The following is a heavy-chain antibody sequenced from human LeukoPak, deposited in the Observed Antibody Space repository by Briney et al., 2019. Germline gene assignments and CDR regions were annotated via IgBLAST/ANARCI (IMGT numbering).Heavy chain of an antibody. J-gene: IGHJ6*02. V-gene: IGHV1-18*01. D-gene: IGHD1-26*01. Sequence: ASVKVSCKSSGYTYTTYGITWVRQAPGQGLEWMGWISTDNGDTNYAQKLQGRVTMTTDTSTSTAYMELRSLRSDDTAVYYCARHLMVGATTSYYYGMDVWGQGTTVTVSS. CDR2: ISTDNGDT. CDR3: ARHLMVGATTSYYYGMDV. CDR1: GYTYTTYG.